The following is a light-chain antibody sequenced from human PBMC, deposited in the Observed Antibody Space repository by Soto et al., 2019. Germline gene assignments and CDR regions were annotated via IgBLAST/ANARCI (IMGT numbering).Light chain of an antibody. CDR3: QQYYSTPST. CDR1: QSVLFSSNNKNY. J-gene: IGKJ3*01. CDR2: WAS. Sequence: DIVMTQSPDSLPVSLGERATINCKSSQSVLFSSNNKNYLAWYQQKPGQPPRLLIYWASTRASGVPDRFSGSGSGTDFTLTISSLQAEYVAVYHCQQYYSTPSTFGPGTEVDIK. V-gene: IGKV4-1*01.